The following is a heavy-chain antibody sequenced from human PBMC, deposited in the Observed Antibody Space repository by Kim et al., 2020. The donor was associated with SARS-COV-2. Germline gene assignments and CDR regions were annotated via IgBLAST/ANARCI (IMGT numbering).Heavy chain of an antibody. CDR3: AAVTGTVN. V-gene: IGHV3-74*01. CDR2: INSDGSTT. J-gene: IGHJ4*02. D-gene: IGHD6-19*01. Sequence: GGSLRLSCAASGFTFRSNWMHWVRQAPGKGPVWVSLINSDGSTTTYADSVKGRFTISRDNAKNTLYLQMNSLRVEDTAVYHCAAVTGTVNWGQGTLVIVS. CDR1: GFTFRSNW.